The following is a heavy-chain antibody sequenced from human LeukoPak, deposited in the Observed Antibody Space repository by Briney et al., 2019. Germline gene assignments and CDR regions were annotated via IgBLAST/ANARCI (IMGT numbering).Heavy chain of an antibody. J-gene: IGHJ4*02. D-gene: IGHD3-22*01. V-gene: IGHV4-31*03. CDR3: ARVLYYYDSSGYYSNPFDY. CDR1: GGSISSGGYY. Sequence: SETLSLTCTVSGGSISSGGYYWSWIRQHPGKGLEWIGYIYHSGSTYYNPSLKSRVTISVDTSKNQFSLKLSSVTAADTAVYYCARVLYYYDSSGYYSNPFDYWGQGTLVTVFS. CDR2: IYHSGST.